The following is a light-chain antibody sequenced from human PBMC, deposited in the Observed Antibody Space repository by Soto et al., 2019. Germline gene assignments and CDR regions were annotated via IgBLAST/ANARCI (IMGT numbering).Light chain of an antibody. J-gene: IGKJ1*01. CDR1: QSVSSN. CDR2: GAS. V-gene: IGKV3-15*01. CDR3: QHYNSYGT. Sequence: EIVMTQSPATLSVSPGERATLSCRASQSVSSNLAWYQQKPGQAPRLLIYGASTRATGIPARFSGSGSGTEFTLTISSLQPDDFATYYCQHYNSYGTFGQGTKV.